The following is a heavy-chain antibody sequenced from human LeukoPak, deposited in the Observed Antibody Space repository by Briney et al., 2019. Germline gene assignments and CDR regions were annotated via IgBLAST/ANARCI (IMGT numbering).Heavy chain of an antibody. Sequence: GGSLRLSCAASGFTFSSYSMNWVRQAPGKGLEWVSYISSSSSTIYYADSVKGRFTISRDNAKNSLYLQMNSLRAEDTAVYYCAKVGGGSGRRGWYFDYWGQGTLVTVSS. J-gene: IGHJ4*02. D-gene: IGHD3-10*01. CDR1: GFTFSSYS. CDR3: AKVGGGSGRRGWYFDY. CDR2: ISSSSSTI. V-gene: IGHV3-48*04.